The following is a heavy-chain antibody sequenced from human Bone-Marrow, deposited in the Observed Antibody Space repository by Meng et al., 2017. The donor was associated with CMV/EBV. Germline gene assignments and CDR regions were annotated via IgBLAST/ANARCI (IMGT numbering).Heavy chain of an antibody. CDR1: GYTFTSYD. V-gene: IGHV1-8*01. D-gene: IGHD3-16*01. CDR2: MNPNSGNT. Sequence: ASVLVFCKASGYTFTSYDINWVRQATGQGLEWMGWMNPNSGNTGYAQKFQGRVTMTRNTSISTAYMELSSLRSEDTAVYYCARFVSYMITFGGVYYYGMDVWGQGTTVTVSS. CDR3: ARFVSYMITFGGVYYYGMDV. J-gene: IGHJ6*02.